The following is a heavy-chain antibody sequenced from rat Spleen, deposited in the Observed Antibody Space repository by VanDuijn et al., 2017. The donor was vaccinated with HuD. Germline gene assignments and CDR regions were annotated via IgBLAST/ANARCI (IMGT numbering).Heavy chain of an antibody. Sequence: EVQLVESGGGLVQPGRSLKLSCAASGFTFSNYGMAWVRQAPKKGLEWVAYISYDGGSTYYRDPVKGRFTISRDNAKSTLYLQMDSLRSEDTATYYCATRRGYPLYFDYWGQGVMVTVSS. V-gene: IGHV5-29*01. D-gene: IGHD1-11*01. CDR2: ISYDGGST. J-gene: IGHJ2*01. CDR3: ATRRGYPLYFDY. CDR1: GFTFSNYG.